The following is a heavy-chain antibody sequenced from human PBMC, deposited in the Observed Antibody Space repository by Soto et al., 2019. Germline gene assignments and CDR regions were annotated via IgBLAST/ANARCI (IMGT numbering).Heavy chain of an antibody. D-gene: IGHD6-19*01. CDR3: ARPREAGKNYYGVDV. V-gene: IGHV5-51*01. J-gene: IGHJ6*02. CDR1: GYPFTTYW. Sequence: GESLKISCQVSGYPFTTYWIGWVRQMPGKGLEWMGKIFPPDSDTRYSPSFQGQVTMSVDKSTSTAYLQWSSLKASDTAMYYCARPREAGKNYYGVDVWGQGTTVTVSS. CDR2: IFPPDSDT.